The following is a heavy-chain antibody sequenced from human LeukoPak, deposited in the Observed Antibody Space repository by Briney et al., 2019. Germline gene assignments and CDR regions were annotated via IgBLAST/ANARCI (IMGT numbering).Heavy chain of an antibody. D-gene: IGHD2-2*01. J-gene: IGHJ5*02. CDR3: ARHDCSSTSCSYLP. CDR1: GGSISSSSYY. Sequence: PSETLSLTCSVSGGSISSSSYYRGWIRQPPGKGLEWIGTIYYSGSTYYNPSLKSRVTISVDTSKNQFSLRLSSVTAADTAVYYCARHDCSSTSCSYLPWGQGTLVTVSS. V-gene: IGHV4-39*01. CDR2: IYYSGST.